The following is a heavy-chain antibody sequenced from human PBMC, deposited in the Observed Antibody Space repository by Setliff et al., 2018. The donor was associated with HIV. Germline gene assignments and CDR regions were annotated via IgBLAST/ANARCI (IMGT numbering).Heavy chain of an antibody. CDR2: ISYDASNK. D-gene: IGHD3-3*01. CDR1: GFTFSSYA. J-gene: IGHJ4*02. Sequence: GGSLRLSCAASGFTFSSYAMHWVRQAPGKGLEWVAVISYDASNKYYEDSVKGRFTISRDNSKNTLYLQIDSLRAEDTAVYFCAKDRGGYDFWGGYWGSFGSWGQGTLVTVSS. CDR3: AKDRGGYDFWGGYWGSFGS. V-gene: IGHV3-30*04.